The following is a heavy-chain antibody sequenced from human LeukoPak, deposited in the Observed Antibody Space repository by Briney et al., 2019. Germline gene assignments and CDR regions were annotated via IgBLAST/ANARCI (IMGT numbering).Heavy chain of an antibody. D-gene: IGHD3-22*01. CDR1: GGSFSGYY. V-gene: IGHV4-34*01. J-gene: IGHJ4*02. CDR3: ASWGDSSGYYYGFDY. Sequence: PSETLSLTCAVYGGSFSGYYWSWIRQPPGKGLEGIGEINHSGSTNYNPSPKSRVTISVDTSKNQFSLKLSSVTAADTAVYYCASWGDSSGYYYGFDYWGQGTLVTVSS. CDR2: INHSGST.